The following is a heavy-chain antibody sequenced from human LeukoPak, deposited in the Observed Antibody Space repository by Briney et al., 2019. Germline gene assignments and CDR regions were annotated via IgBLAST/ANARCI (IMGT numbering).Heavy chain of an antibody. CDR3: ARDLVYDFWSGSLGY. CDR1: GYTFTGYY. CDR2: INPNSGGT. V-gene: IGHV1-2*02. J-gene: IGHJ4*02. D-gene: IGHD3-3*01. Sequence: GASVKVSCKASGYTFTGYYMHWVRQAPGQGLEWMGWINPNSGGTNYAQKFQGRVTMTRDTSISTAYMELSRLRSDDTAVYYCARDLVYDFWSGSLGYWGQGTLVTVSS.